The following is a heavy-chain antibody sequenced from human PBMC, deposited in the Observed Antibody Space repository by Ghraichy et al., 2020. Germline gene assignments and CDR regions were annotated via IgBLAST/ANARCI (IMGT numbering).Heavy chain of an antibody. CDR2: ISGSGTTI. CDR1: GFTFTDYY. V-gene: IGHV3-11*01. J-gene: IGHJ5*02. D-gene: IGHD5-12*01. CDR3: VRDSAYSGYA. Sequence: GGSLRLSCAASGFTFTDYYMSWVRQAPGKGLEWVSYISGSGTTINYADSVKGRFTMSRDNAKNSLSLQMNSLRAEDTAVYYCVRDSAYSGYAWGQGTLVTVSS.